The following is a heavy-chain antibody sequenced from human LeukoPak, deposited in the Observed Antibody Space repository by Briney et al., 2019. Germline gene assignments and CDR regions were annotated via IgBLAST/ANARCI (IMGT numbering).Heavy chain of an antibody. CDR2: INWNGGST. D-gene: IGHD1-26*01. V-gene: IGHV3-20*04. CDR3: AREVQGYYYFDY. J-gene: IGHJ4*02. Sequence: GGSLRLSCAASGFTFYDYGMSWVRQAPGKGLEWVSGINWNGGSTGYSDSVKGRFTISRDNAKNSLYLQMNSLRAEDTALCYCAREVQGYYYFDYWGQGTLVTVSS. CDR1: GFTFYDYG.